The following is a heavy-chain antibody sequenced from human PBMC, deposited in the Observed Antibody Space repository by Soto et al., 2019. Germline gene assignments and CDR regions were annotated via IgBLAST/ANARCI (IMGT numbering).Heavy chain of an antibody. V-gene: IGHV1-69*12. CDR1: GGTFSSYA. CDR3: ASMAGASSGYYWYYFDY. J-gene: IGHJ4*02. D-gene: IGHD3-22*01. Sequence: QVQLVQSGAEVKKPGSSVKVSCKASGGTFSSYAISWVRQAPGQGLEWMGGIIPIFGTANYAQKFQGRVTITAXVSXSXGYMELSRLRSEDTAVYYCASMAGASSGYYWYYFDYWGQGTLVTVSS. CDR2: IIPIFGTA.